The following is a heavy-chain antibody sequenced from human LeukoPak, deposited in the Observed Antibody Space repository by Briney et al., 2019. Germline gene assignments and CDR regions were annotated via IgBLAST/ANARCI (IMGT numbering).Heavy chain of an antibody. CDR2: IYYSGST. J-gene: IGHJ3*02. Sequence: SETLSLTCTVSGGSISSTSYYWGWIRQPPGKGLEWIGSIYYSGSTYYNPSLKSRVTISVDTSKNQFSLKLSSVTAADTAVYYCARHVPTMIVVVAFDIWGQGTMFTVSS. V-gene: IGHV4-39*01. D-gene: IGHD3-22*01. CDR3: ARHVPTMIVVVAFDI. CDR1: GGSISSTSYY.